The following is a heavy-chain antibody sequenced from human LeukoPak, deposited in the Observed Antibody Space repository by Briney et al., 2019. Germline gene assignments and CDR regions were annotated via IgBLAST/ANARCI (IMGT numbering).Heavy chain of an antibody. CDR1: GFTFSNYW. J-gene: IGHJ6*02. CDR2: IKQDGSET. Sequence: GGSLRLSCAASGFTFSNYWMSWVRQAPGKGLEWVANIKQDGSETSYGDPVKGRFTISRDNAKNSLYLQMNSLRAEDTAVYYCARDYYGFNALDVWGQGTTVTVSS. CDR3: ARDYYGFNALDV. D-gene: IGHD3-10*01. V-gene: IGHV3-7*04.